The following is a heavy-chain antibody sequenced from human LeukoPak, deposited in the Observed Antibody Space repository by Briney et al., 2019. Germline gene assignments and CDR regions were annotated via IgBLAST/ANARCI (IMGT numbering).Heavy chain of an antibody. D-gene: IGHD6-13*01. Sequence: GGSLRLSCAASGFTFSSYAMHWVRQAPGKGLEWVAVISYDGSNKYYADSVKGRFTISRDNSKNTLYLQMNSLRAEDTAVYYCATTTDSSSWYALYYFDYWGQGTLVTVSS. J-gene: IGHJ4*02. V-gene: IGHV3-30-3*01. CDR2: ISYDGSNK. CDR1: GFTFSSYA. CDR3: ATTTDSSSWYALYYFDY.